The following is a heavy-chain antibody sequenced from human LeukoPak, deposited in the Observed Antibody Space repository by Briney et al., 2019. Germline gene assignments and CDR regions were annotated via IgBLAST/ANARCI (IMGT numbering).Heavy chain of an antibody. CDR1: GYRFTGYY. CDR2: IDPSSGGT. Sequence: ASVKVSCKASGYRFTGYYIHWVRQAPGQGLEWMGWIDPSSGGTNYAQKFQVRVTMTRDTSISTVYMELNRLTSDDTAVYYCARDFLRDYGDPFDSWGQGTLVTVSS. CDR3: ARDFLRDYGDPFDS. D-gene: IGHD4-17*01. J-gene: IGHJ4*02. V-gene: IGHV1-2*02.